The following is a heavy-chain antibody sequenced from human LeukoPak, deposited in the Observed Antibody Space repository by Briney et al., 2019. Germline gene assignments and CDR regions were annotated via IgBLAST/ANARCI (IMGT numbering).Heavy chain of an antibody. J-gene: IGHJ5*02. CDR3: ARVKIGQLRWFDP. CDR1: GGSYSSSGYY. CDR2: IYYSGST. D-gene: IGHD6-13*01. V-gene: IGHV4-61*08. Sequence: SETLSLTCTVSGGSYSSSGYYWGCFRQPPGKGLEWIGYIYYSGSTNYNPSLKSRVTISVDTSKNQFSLKLSSVTAADTAVYYCARVKIGQLRWFDPWGQGTLVTVSS.